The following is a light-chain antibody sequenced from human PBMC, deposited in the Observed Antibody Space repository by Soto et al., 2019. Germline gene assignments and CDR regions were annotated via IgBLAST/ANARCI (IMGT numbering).Light chain of an antibody. V-gene: IGLV1-36*01. Sequence: QSVLTQPPSVSEGPGQRVTISCSGSTSNIGKNTVNWYQQLPGEAPKLFIYYDDLLASGVSDRFSGSKSGTSASLAISGLQSEDEADYYCGAWDVSLNGWVFGGGTQLTVL. CDR1: TSNIGKNT. CDR2: YDD. CDR3: GAWDVSLNGWV. J-gene: IGLJ3*02.